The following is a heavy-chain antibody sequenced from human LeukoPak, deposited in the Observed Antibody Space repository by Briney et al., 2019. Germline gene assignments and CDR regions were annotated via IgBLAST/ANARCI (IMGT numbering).Heavy chain of an antibody. CDR2: INPSGGST. CDR1: GYTFTSYY. CDR3: ARDSPGPYYYDSSGYSLGY. J-gene: IGHJ4*02. V-gene: IGHV1-46*01. Sequence: ASVKVSCKASGYTFTSYYMHWVRQAPGQGLEWMGIINPSGGSTSYAQKFQGRVTMTRDTSTSTVYMELSSLRSEDTAVYYCARDSPGPYYYDSSGYSLGYWGQGTLVTVSS. D-gene: IGHD3-22*01.